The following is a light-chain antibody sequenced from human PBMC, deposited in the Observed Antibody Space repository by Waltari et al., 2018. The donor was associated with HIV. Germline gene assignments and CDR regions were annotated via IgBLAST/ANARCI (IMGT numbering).Light chain of an antibody. CDR3: QQSYSTVYT. V-gene: IGKV1-39*01. J-gene: IGKJ2*01. Sequence: DIQMTQSPSSLSASVGDTVPITCRASQSISSFLNWYQQKPGKAPKVLIFAASSLQSWVPSRFSGSGAGTDFTLTISSLQPEDFATDYCQQSYSTVYTFGQGTKLEIK. CDR1: QSISSF. CDR2: AAS.